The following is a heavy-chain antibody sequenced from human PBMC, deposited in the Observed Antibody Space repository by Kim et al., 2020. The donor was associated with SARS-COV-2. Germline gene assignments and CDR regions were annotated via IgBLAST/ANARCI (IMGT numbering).Heavy chain of an antibody. Sequence: GESLKISCKGSGYSFPTYWIGWVRQMPGKGLEWMGMIFPGDSDTRYSPSFQGHVTISVDKSISTAYLHWSSLRASYTAIYYCAISPGYASSWSGFDNWGQGTLVTVSS. CDR2: IFPGDSDT. J-gene: IGHJ4*02. CDR1: GYSFPTYW. CDR3: AISPGYASSWSGFDN. D-gene: IGHD6-13*01. V-gene: IGHV5-51*01.